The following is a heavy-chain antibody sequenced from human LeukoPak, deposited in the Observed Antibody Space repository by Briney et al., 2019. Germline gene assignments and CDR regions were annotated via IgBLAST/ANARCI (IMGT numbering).Heavy chain of an antibody. Sequence: SVKVSCKASGGTFSSYAISWVRQAPGQGLEWMGRIIPNLGIANYAQKFQGRVTITADKSTSTAYMELSSLRSEDTAVYYCAREGAHEIVVVPAEFDYWGQGTLVTVSS. CDR1: GGTFSSYA. D-gene: IGHD2-2*01. V-gene: IGHV1-69*04. CDR3: AREGAHEIVVVPAEFDY. CDR2: IIPNLGIA. J-gene: IGHJ4*02.